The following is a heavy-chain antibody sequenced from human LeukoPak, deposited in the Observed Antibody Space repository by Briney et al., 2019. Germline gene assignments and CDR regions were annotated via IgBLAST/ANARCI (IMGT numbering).Heavy chain of an antibody. V-gene: IGHV3-23*01. CDR1: GFTFSSYA. CDR3: GKDPVRIAVAGFVSYYFDY. D-gene: IGHD6-19*01. CDR2: ISGSGGST. Sequence: GGSLRLSCAASGFTFSSYAMSWVRQAPGKGLEWVSAISGSGGSTYYADSVKGRFTISRDNSKNALYLQMNSLRAEDTAVYYCGKDPVRIAVAGFVSYYFDYWGQGTLVTVSS. J-gene: IGHJ4*02.